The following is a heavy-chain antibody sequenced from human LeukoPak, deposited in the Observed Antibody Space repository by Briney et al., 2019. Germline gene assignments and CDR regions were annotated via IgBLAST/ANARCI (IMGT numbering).Heavy chain of an antibody. D-gene: IGHD6-19*01. CDR1: GFTFSSYG. J-gene: IGHJ4*02. V-gene: IGHV3-30*18. Sequence: GRSLRLSCAASGFTFSSYGMHWVRQAPGKGLEWVAVISYDGSNKYYADSVKGRFTISRDNSKNTLYLQMNSLRAEGTAVYYCAKDRYSSGWYLGYFDYWGQGTLVTVSS. CDR2: ISYDGSNK. CDR3: AKDRYSSGWYLGYFDY.